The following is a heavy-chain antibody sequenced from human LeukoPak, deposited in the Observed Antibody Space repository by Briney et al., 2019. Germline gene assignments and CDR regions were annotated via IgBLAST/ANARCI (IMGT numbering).Heavy chain of an antibody. CDR3: TRNLDTAMADY. D-gene: IGHD5-18*01. CDR1: GFTFGDYA. CDR2: IRSKAYGGTT. V-gene: IGHV3-49*03. Sequence: AGGSLRLSCTASGFTFGDYAMSWFRQAPGKGLEWVGFIRSKAYGGTTEYAASVKGRFTISRDDSKSIAYLQMNGLKTEDTAVYYCTRNLDTAMADYWGQGTLVTVSS. J-gene: IGHJ4*02.